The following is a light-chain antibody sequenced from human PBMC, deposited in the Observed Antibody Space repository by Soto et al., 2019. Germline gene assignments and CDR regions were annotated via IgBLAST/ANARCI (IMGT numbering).Light chain of an antibody. J-gene: IGKJ2*01. Sequence: EIVLTQSPGTLSLSPGERATLSCRASQSVSSSYLAWYQQKPGQAPRLLIYGASSRATGIPDRFSGSGSGTDFTLTISRLESEDFAVYYCQQYGSSRTYTFGQGTKLEIK. CDR3: QQYGSSRTYT. CDR1: QSVSSSY. CDR2: GAS. V-gene: IGKV3-20*01.